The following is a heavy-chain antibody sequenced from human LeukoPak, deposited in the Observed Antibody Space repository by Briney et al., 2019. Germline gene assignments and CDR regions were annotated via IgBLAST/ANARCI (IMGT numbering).Heavy chain of an antibody. CDR2: IYYSGST. Sequence: SETLSLTCTVSGGSISSSSYYWGWIRQPPGKGLEWIGSIYYSGSTYYNPSLKSRVTISVDTSKNQFSLKLSSVTAADTAVYYCAREPPYYDSSRTAFDIWGQGTMVTVSS. CDR1: GGSISSSSYY. CDR3: AREPPYYDSSRTAFDI. V-gene: IGHV4-39*07. J-gene: IGHJ3*02. D-gene: IGHD3-22*01.